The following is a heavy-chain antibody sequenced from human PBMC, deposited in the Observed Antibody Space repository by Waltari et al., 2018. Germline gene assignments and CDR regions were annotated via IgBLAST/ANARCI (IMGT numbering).Heavy chain of an antibody. CDR3: EGEPVDSNYVLDS. J-gene: IGHJ4*02. Sequence: VQLQGPGPRLLKPPETLSLTCSVSGDSIDTYYWSWVRQPPAKGLEWIGYIYYSGSRKYTPSIQSPVNIYLKTSNNQFALELNSVTATDTAVYYCEGEPVDSNYVLDSWGPGTLVIVSS. CDR1: GDSIDTYY. D-gene: IGHD4-4*01. CDR2: IYYSGSR. V-gene: IGHV4-59*01.